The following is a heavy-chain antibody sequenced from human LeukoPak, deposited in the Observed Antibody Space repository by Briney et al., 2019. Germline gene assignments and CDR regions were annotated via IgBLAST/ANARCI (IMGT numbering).Heavy chain of an antibody. CDR3: AREKVHPDYSNWFDP. CDR2: IYTSGST. D-gene: IGHD4-11*01. Sequence: SETLSLTCTVSGGSISSYYWSWIRQPAGKGLEWIGRIYTSGSTNYNPSLKSRVTMSVDTSKNQFSLKLSSVTAADTAVYYCAREKVHPDYSNWFDPWGQGTLVTVSS. V-gene: IGHV4-4*07. J-gene: IGHJ5*02. CDR1: GGSISSYY.